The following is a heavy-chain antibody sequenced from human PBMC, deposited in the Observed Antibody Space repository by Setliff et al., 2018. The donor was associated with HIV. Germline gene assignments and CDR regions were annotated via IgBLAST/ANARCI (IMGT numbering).Heavy chain of an antibody. CDR2: INSDGSTT. Sequence: PGESLRLSCAASGFIFSNYWMYWVRQAPGKGLVWVSRINSDGSTTNYADSVKGRFTISRDNAKNTLYLQMNSLRAEDTAVYYCARDLWSSSLVWGQGTLVTVSS. CDR1: GFIFSNYW. CDR3: ARDLWSSSLV. V-gene: IGHV3-74*01. D-gene: IGHD6-6*01. J-gene: IGHJ4*02.